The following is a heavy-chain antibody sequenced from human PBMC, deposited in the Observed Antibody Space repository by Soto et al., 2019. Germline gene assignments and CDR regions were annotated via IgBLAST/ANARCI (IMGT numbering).Heavy chain of an antibody. V-gene: IGHV3-21*01. J-gene: IGHJ4*02. CDR3: ASYSTPFRSV. Sequence: GGSLRLSCAASGFTFSSYIMNWVRQAPGKGLEWVSSISSSSSYIYYADSVKGRFTISRDNAKNSLYLQMNSLRAEDTAVYYCASYSTPFRSVWGQGTLVTVSS. CDR2: ISSSSSYI. D-gene: IGHD2-15*01. CDR1: GFTFSSYI.